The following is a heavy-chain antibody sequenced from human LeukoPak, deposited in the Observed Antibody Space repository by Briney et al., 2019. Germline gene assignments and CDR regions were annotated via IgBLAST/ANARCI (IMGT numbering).Heavy chain of an antibody. CDR1: GAFITNYY. J-gene: IGHJ4*02. V-gene: IGHV4-59*01. Sequence: SETLSLTCTVSGAFITNYYWSWLRQPPGQGLEWIGYIYHSVTSNYNPSLKSRVTISVDTSKNQVSLRLSSVTAADTAVYYCARDSLGDYGDYVFDSWDQGTQVTVSS. CDR3: ARDSLGDYGDYVFDS. CDR2: IYHSVTS. D-gene: IGHD4-17*01.